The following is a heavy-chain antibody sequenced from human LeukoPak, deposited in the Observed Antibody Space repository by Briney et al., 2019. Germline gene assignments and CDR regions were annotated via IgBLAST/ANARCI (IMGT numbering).Heavy chain of an antibody. Sequence: ASVKVSFKASGGTFSSYAISWVRQAPGQGLEWMGRIIPILGIANYAQKFQGRVTITADKSTSTAYMELSSLRSEDTAVYYCAREYYYDSSGYYPDAFDIWGQGTMVTVSS. V-gene: IGHV1-69*04. J-gene: IGHJ3*02. CDR3: AREYYYDSSGYYPDAFDI. CDR2: IIPILGIA. D-gene: IGHD3-22*01. CDR1: GGTFSSYA.